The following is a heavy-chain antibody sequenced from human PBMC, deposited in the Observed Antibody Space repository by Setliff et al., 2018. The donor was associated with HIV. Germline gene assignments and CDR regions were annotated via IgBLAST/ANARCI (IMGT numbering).Heavy chain of an antibody. D-gene: IGHD6-13*01. CDR1: GGSISSSDW. J-gene: IGHJ6*03. CDR2: IYYSGST. V-gene: IGHV4-4*02. Sequence: PSETLSLTCAVSGGSISSSDWWSWVRQPPGKGLEWIGYIYYSGSTDYNPSLKSRVTISIDTSKNQFSINLRSVTDADTAVYYCARTISLFPGIAAAQPWSYYYYMDVWGTGTTVTVSS. CDR3: ARTISLFPGIAAAQPWSYYYYMDV.